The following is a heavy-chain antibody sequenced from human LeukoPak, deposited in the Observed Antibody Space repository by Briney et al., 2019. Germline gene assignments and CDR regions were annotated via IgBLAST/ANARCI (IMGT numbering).Heavy chain of an antibody. V-gene: IGHV1-2*02. CDR3: AKGGRGSYRFDYFDF. Sequence: ASVKISCKTSGYTFTAYYMHWVRQAPGQGLEWMGWINPNSGDTDYAQRFQGRVTMTRDTSIGTGYMELTRLRSDDTALYYCAKGGRGSYRFDYFDFWGQGTLVTVSS. CDR2: INPNSGDT. J-gene: IGHJ4*02. CDR1: GYTFTAYY. D-gene: IGHD1-26*01.